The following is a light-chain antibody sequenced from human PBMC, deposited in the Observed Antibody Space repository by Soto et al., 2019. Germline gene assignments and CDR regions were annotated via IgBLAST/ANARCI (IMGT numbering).Light chain of an antibody. CDR3: QQYNNWPYS. J-gene: IGKJ5*01. CDR2: DVS. CDR1: QGVTTN. Sequence: DIVMTQSPASLSVSPGERVTLSCRAGQGVTTNFAWYQQKSGQSPRLLIYDVSIRATGVPARFSGTGSETDFTLTISGLQSEDSAVYFCQQYNNWPYSFGQGTRLE. V-gene: IGKV3-15*01.